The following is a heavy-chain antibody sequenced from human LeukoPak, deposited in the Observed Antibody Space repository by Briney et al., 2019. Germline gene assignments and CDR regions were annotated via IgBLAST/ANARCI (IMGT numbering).Heavy chain of an antibody. Sequence: ASVKVSCKASGYTFTAYYIHWLRQAPGQGPEWMGWIKPDSGSSHYAQKFQGRVTMTRDTSSNSAYMDLTRLKSDDTAVCYCARARVPIAVAGLYYFDYWGQGALVTVSS. D-gene: IGHD6-19*01. CDR2: IKPDSGSS. CDR1: GYTFTAYY. J-gene: IGHJ4*02. V-gene: IGHV1-2*02. CDR3: ARARVPIAVAGLYYFDY.